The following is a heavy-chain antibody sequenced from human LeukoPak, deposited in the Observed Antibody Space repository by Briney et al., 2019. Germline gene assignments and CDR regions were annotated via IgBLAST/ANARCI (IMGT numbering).Heavy chain of an antibody. D-gene: IGHD2-21*02. Sequence: ASVKVSCKASGGTFSSYAISWVRQAPGQGLEWMGGVIPIFGTANYAQKFRGRVTITADESTSTAYMELSSLRSEDTAVYYCARMCCGGDFLLDVWGKGTTVTISS. CDR3: ARMCCGGDFLLDV. V-gene: IGHV1-69*13. CDR1: GGTFSSYA. CDR2: VIPIFGTA. J-gene: IGHJ6*04.